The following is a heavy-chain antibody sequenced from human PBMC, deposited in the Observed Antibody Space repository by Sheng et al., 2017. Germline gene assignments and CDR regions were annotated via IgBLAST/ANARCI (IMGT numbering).Heavy chain of an antibody. V-gene: IGHV4-34*01. Sequence: QVQLQQWGAGLLKPSETLSLTCAVYGGSFSGYYWSWIRQPPGKGLEWIGEINHSGSTNYNPSLKSRVTISVDTSKNQFSLKLSSVTAADTAVYYCARTHVEMATTPRADYWGQGTLVT. D-gene: IGHD5-12*01. CDR3: ARTHVEMATTPRADY. J-gene: IGHJ4*02. CDR2: INHSGST. CDR1: GGSFSGYY.